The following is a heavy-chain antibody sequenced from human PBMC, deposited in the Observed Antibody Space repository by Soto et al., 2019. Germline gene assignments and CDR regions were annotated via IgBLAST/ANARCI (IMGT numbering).Heavy chain of an antibody. Sequence: SETLSLTCTVSGGSISSGGYYWSWIRQHPGKGLEWIGYIYYSGSTYYNPSLKSRVTISVDTSKNQFSLKLSSVTAADTAVYYCASTIAARHYYYYYGMYVWGQGTTVT. J-gene: IGHJ6*02. D-gene: IGHD6-6*01. CDR1: GGSISSGGYY. V-gene: IGHV4-31*03. CDR2: IYYSGST. CDR3: ASTIAARHYYYYYGMYV.